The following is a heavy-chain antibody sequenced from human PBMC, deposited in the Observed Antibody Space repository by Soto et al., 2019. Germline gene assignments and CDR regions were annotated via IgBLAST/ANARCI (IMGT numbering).Heavy chain of an antibody. J-gene: IGHJ5*02. CDR3: AKDSSGLLEWLLYRGWFDP. V-gene: IGHV3-23*01. Sequence: GGSLRLSCAASGFTFSSYAMSWVRQAPGKGLEWVSAISGSGGSTYYADSVKGRFTISRDNSKNTLYLQMNSLRAEDTAVYYCAKDSSGLLEWLLYRGWFDPWGQGTLVTAPQ. CDR2: ISGSGGST. D-gene: IGHD3-3*01. CDR1: GFTFSSYA.